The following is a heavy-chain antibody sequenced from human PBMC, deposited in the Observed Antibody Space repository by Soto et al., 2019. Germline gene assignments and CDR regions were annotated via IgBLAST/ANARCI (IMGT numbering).Heavy chain of an antibody. V-gene: IGHV3-66*01. J-gene: IGHJ3*01. D-gene: IGHD2-2*01. CDR3: AARGVVLPAGTDALDV. CDR1: GFTVSSNY. Sequence: EVQLVESGGGLVQPGGSLRLSCAVSGFTVSSNYLGWVRQAPGKGLELVSVIYSGGSTLSADSVKGRFTLARDDYKNMVWPQMTSLKAEDTAVYYCAARGVVLPAGTDALDVWGQGTMVTVSS. CDR2: IYSGGST.